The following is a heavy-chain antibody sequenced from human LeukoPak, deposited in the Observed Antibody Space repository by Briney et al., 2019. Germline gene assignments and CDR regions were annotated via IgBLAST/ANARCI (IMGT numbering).Heavy chain of an antibody. Sequence: PSETLSLTCTVSGGSISSYYWSWIRQPPGKGLEWIGYIYYSGSTNYNPSLKSRVTISVDTSKNQFPLKLSSVTAADTAVYYCARDPAGLNWFDPWGQGTLSPSPQ. J-gene: IGHJ5*02. V-gene: IGHV4-59*01. CDR2: IYYSGST. CDR1: GGSISSYY. CDR3: ARDPAGLNWFDP. D-gene: IGHD6-13*01.